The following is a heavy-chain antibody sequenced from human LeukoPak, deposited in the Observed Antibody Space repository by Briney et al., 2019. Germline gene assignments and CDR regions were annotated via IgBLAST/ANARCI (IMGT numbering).Heavy chain of an antibody. J-gene: IGHJ4*02. CDR3: ARGRVGGVVPAARLFEY. CDR2: ISHSGST. CDR1: GASFSGYY. V-gene: IGHV4-34*01. Sequence: SETLSLTCAVYGASFSGYYWSWIRQPPGKGLEWIGAISHSGSTNYNPSLKSRVTISAETPKNQSTLKLSSVTAADTAVYYWARGRVGGVVPAARLFEYGGQGTLVTVSS. D-gene: IGHD2-2*01.